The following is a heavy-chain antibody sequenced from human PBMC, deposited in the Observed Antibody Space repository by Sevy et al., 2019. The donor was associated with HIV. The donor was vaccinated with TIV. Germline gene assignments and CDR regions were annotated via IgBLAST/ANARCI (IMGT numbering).Heavy chain of an antibody. V-gene: IGHV3-74*01. CDR3: ARGIGGRWLVNY. CDR1: GFTFSYYW. J-gene: IGHJ4*02. D-gene: IGHD6-19*01. Sequence: GGSLRLSCAASGFTFSYYWMHWVRQAPGKGLVWVSHINGDGSTTNYADSAKGRFTISRDNTKNTLYLQMNSLGAEDTAVYYCARGIGGRWLVNYWGQGTLVTVSS. CDR2: INGDGSTT.